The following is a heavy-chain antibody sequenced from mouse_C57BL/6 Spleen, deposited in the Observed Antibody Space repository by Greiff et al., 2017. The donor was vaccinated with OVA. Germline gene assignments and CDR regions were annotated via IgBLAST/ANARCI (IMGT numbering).Heavy chain of an antibody. D-gene: IGHD2-2*01. Sequence: EVKVVESGGGLVQPGGSMKLSCAASGFTFSYAWMDWVRQSPEKGLAWVAEIRNKANNHATYYAESVKGRFTISRDDSKSSVYLQMNSLRAEDTGIYYCTRRGMVTYYFDYWGQGTTLTVSS. CDR3: TRRGMVTYYFDY. CDR2: IRNKANNHAT. J-gene: IGHJ2*01. V-gene: IGHV6-6*01. CDR1: GFTFSYAW.